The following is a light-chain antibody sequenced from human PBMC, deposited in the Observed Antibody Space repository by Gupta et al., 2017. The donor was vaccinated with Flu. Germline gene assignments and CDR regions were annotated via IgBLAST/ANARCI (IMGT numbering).Light chain of an antibody. CDR3: QQVNDYPPT. V-gene: IGKV1-9*01. CDR1: QGIRSY. Sequence: DIQLTQSPSFLSASVGDRVTITCRASQGIRSYLAWYQQSPGKAPKLLIYAASTLQSGVPSRFSGSGSGTEFTLTISSLQSEDFATYYCQQVNDYPPTFGQGTKVEIK. CDR2: AAS. J-gene: IGKJ1*01.